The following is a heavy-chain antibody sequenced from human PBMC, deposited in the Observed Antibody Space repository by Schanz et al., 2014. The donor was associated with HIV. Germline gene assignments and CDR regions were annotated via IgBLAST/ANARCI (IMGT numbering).Heavy chain of an antibody. Sequence: QVQLVQSGAEVKKPGASVKVSCKASGYTFIGYYMHWVRQAPGQGLEWMGWINPDNAGTNYAQKFQARVTMTRDKSISTAYMELTRLRSDDTAVYYCARDDPFDPWGQGTLVTVSS. CDR3: ARDDPFDP. J-gene: IGHJ5*02. V-gene: IGHV1-2*02. CDR2: INPDNAGT. CDR1: GYTFIGYY.